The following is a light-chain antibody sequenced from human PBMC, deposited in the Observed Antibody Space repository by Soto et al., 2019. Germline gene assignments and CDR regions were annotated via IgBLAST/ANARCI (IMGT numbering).Light chain of an antibody. CDR1: RSVGSN. V-gene: IGKV3-15*01. CDR2: GAF. J-gene: IGKJ3*01. CDR3: QQYNNWPLT. Sequence: EILMTKSPATLSVAPGERATLSCRASRSVGSNLAWYQQKSGQAPRLLLYGAFTRATGIPARFSGSGSGTDFTLTISSLQSEDFAVYYCQQYNNWPLTFGPGTKVDIK.